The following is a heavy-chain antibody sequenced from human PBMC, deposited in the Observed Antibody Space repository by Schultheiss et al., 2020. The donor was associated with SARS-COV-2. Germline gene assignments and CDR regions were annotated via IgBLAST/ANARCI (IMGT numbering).Heavy chain of an antibody. Sequence: SETLSLTCAVYGGSFSGYYWSWIRQPPGKGLEWIGYIYYSGSTNYNPSLKSRVTISVDTSKNKFSLKLSSVTAADTAVYYCAITTHYYDSSGYHYYMDVWGKGTTVTVSS. CDR1: GGSFSGYY. J-gene: IGHJ6*03. CDR2: IYYSGST. CDR3: AITTHYYDSSGYHYYMDV. D-gene: IGHD3-22*01. V-gene: IGHV4-59*01.